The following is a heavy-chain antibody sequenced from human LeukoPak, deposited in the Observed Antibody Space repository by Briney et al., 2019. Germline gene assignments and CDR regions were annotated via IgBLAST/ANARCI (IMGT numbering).Heavy chain of an antibody. CDR3: ARNHVYYYDSSGYYAMDV. Sequence: SETLSLTCTVSGDSIGSSYWSWIRQPPGRGLEWIGYIYYSGSTSYNPSLKSRATISVDTSKNQFSLKLSSVTAADTAVYYCARNHVYYYDSSGYYAMDVWGQGTTVTVSS. CDR1: GDSIGSSY. CDR2: IYYSGST. V-gene: IGHV4-59*01. D-gene: IGHD3-22*01. J-gene: IGHJ6*02.